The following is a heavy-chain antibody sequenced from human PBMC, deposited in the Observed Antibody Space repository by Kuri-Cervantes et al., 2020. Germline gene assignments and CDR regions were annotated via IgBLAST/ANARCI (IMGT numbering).Heavy chain of an antibody. V-gene: IGHV4-61*01. CDR3: ARSFSTGHITRRDAFDI. J-gene: IGHJ3*02. D-gene: IGHD3-3*01. Sequence: SETLSLTCTVSGGSVSSGSYYWSWIRQPPGKGPEWIGYIYYSGSTNYNPSLKSRVTISVDTSKNQFSLKLSSVTAADTAVYYCARSFSTGHITRRDAFDIWGQGTMVTVSS. CDR1: GGSVSSGSYY. CDR2: IYYSGST.